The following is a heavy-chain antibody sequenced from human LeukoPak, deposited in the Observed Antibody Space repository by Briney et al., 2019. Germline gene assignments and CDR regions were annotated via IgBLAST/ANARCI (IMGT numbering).Heavy chain of an antibody. CDR1: GFTFSSYA. D-gene: IGHD1-26*01. CDR2: ISGSGGST. CDR3: AKDVMNSGSWGDY. Sequence: PGASLRLSCAASGFTFSSYAMSWVRQAPGKGLEWVSAISGSGGSTYYADSVKGRFTISRDNSKNTLYLQMNGLRAEDTAVYYCAKDVMNSGSWGDYWGQGTLVTVSS. J-gene: IGHJ4*02. V-gene: IGHV3-23*01.